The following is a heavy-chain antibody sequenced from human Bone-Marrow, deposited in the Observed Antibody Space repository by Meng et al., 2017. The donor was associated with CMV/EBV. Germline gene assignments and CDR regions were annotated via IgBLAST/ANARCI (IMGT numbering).Heavy chain of an antibody. CDR3: VVVPAASLNWFDP. D-gene: IGHD2-2*01. J-gene: IGHJ5*02. V-gene: IGHV5-51*01. Sequence: KVSCKGSGYSFTSYWIGWVRQMPGKGLEWMGIIYPGDSDTRYSPSFQGQVTISADKSISTAYLQWSSLKASDTAMYYCVVVPAASLNWFDPWGQGTLVTVSS. CDR1: GYSFTSYW. CDR2: IYPGDSDT.